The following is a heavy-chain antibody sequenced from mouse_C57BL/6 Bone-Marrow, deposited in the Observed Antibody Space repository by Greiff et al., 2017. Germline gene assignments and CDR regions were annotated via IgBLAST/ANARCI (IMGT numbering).Heavy chain of an antibody. D-gene: IGHD1-2*01. CDR3: TRDGGGDWFAY. CDR2: IDPETGGT. V-gene: IGHV1-15*01. Sequence: QVQLQQSGAELVRPGASVTLSCKASGYTFTDYEMHWVKQTPVHGLEWIGAIDPETGGTAYNQKFKGKAILTADKSSSTAYMELRSLTSEDSAVYYCTRDGGGDWFAYWGQGTLVTVSA. CDR1: GYTFTDYE. J-gene: IGHJ3*01.